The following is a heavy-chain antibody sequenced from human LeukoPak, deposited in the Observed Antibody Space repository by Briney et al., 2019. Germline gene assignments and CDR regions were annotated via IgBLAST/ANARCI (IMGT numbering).Heavy chain of an antibody. CDR2: IYPGDSDT. Sequence: GESLKISCKGSGYSFTSYWIGWVRPLPGKGLEWMGIIYPGDSDTRYSPSFQGQVTISADKSISTAYLQWSSLKASDTAMYYCARHPAGVYSSGWYFNDYWGQGTLVTVSS. CDR3: ARHPAGVYSSGWYFNDY. J-gene: IGHJ4*02. CDR1: GYSFTSYW. V-gene: IGHV5-51*01. D-gene: IGHD6-19*01.